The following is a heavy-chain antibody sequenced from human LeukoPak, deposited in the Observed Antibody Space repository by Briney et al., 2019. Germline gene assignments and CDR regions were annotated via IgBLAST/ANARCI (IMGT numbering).Heavy chain of an antibody. CDR3: AKDLPGYCSSTSCYHPPHGFDP. J-gene: IGHJ5*02. V-gene: IGHV3-23*01. Sequence: AGGSLRLSCAASGFTFSSYAMSWVRQAPGKGLEWVSAISGSGGSTYYADSVKGRFTISRDNSKNTLYLQMNSLRAEDTAVYYCAKDLPGYCSSTSCYHPPHGFDPWGQGTLVTVSS. CDR2: ISGSGGST. CDR1: GFTFSSYA. D-gene: IGHD2-2*01.